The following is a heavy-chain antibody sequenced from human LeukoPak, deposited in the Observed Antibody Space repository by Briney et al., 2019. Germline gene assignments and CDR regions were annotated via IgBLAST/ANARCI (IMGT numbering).Heavy chain of an antibody. CDR1: GGAIRSSSYY. CDR3: ARDRGAWNDDGFDY. Sequence: SETLSLTCSVSGGAIRSSSYYWGWIRQPPGRGLEWIGSIYYSGSTYYNPSLKSRVIISVDTSKNQFSLKLSSVTAADTAVYYCARDRGAWNDDGFDYWGQGTLVTVSS. D-gene: IGHD1-1*01. CDR2: IYYSGST. V-gene: IGHV4-39*07. J-gene: IGHJ4*02.